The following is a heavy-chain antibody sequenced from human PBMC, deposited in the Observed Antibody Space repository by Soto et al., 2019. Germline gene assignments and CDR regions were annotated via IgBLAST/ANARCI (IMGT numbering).Heavy chain of an antibody. D-gene: IGHD6-13*01. V-gene: IGHV4-34*01. CDR2: IDHHGVT. CDR1: GGSFRGYS. J-gene: IGHJ5*02. CDR3: ARPRFWSTWYPGFDP. Sequence: SETLSLTCAVYGGSFRGYSWCWIRQPPGRGLEWIGDIDHHGVTNYNPSLKSRVPISVDTPKNLFSLTLSSVIAAAPVVYYCARPRFWSTWYPGFDPWGQGTPVKVAS.